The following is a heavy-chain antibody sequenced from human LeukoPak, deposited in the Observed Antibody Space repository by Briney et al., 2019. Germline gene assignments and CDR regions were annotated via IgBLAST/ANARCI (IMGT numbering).Heavy chain of an antibody. CDR2: ISYDGSNK. J-gene: IGHJ4*02. CDR1: GFTFSSYG. V-gene: IGHV3-30*18. Sequence: GGSLRLSCAASGFTFSSYGMHWVRQAPGKGLEGGAVISYDGSNKYYADSVKGRFTISRDNSKNTLYLQMNSLRAEDTAVYYCAKDRSRFGPAFYFDYWGQGTLVTVSS. CDR3: AKDRSRFGPAFYFDY. D-gene: IGHD3-10*01.